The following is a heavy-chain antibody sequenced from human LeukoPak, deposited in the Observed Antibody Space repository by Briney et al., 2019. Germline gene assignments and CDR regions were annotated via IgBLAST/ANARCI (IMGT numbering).Heavy chain of an antibody. J-gene: IGHJ4*02. CDR2: IYYSGST. CDR3: ARSCSSTSCYTGLDY. V-gene: IGHV4-59*05. CDR1: GGSISSYY. D-gene: IGHD2-2*02. Sequence: SETLSLTCTVSGGSISSYYWSWIRQPPGKGLEWIGSIYYSGSTYYNPSLKSRVTISVDTSKNQFSLKLSSVTAADTAVYYCARSCSSTSCYTGLDYWGQGTLVTVSS.